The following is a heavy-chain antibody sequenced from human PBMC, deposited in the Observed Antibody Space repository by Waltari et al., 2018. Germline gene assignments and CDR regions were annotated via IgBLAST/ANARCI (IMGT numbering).Heavy chain of an antibody. Sequence: QLQLQESGPGLVKPSGTLSVTCAVSGDSISGSFWWSWVRQTPGKGLEWIGQIHGSGRINYNPSLESRVTVSRDTSNNQFSLKLTSATAADTAVYFCARDRGRGLYLDSWGQGILVTVSP. J-gene: IGHJ4*02. CDR1: GDSISGSFW. CDR3: ARDRGRGLYLDS. CDR2: IHGSGRI. D-gene: IGHD5-12*01. V-gene: IGHV4-4*02.